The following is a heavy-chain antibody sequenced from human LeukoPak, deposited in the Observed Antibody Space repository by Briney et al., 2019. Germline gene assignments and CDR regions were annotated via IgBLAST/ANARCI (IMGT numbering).Heavy chain of an antibody. J-gene: IGHJ5*02. V-gene: IGHV1-46*01. Sequence: ASVKVSCKASGYTFTSYYMHWVRQAPGQGLEWMGIINPSGGSTSYAQKFQGRVTMTRDMSTSTVYMELSSLRSEDTAVYYCARSAVTGTWMYWFDPWGQGTLVTVSS. CDR2: INPSGGST. CDR3: ARSAVTGTWMYWFDP. CDR1: GYTFTSYY. D-gene: IGHD1-20*01.